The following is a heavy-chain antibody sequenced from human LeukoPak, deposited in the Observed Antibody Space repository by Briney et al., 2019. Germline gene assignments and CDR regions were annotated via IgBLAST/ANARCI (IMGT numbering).Heavy chain of an antibody. J-gene: IGHJ5*02. CDR3: ARSHDP. CDR1: GLTFSSYW. V-gene: IGHV3-7*01. CDR2: IKQDGSEK. Sequence: GGSLRLSCAASGLTFSSYWMSWVRQAPGKGLEWVANIKQDGSEKYYVDSVKGRFTISRDNAKNSLYLQMNSLRAEDTAVYYCARSHDPWGQGTLVTVSS.